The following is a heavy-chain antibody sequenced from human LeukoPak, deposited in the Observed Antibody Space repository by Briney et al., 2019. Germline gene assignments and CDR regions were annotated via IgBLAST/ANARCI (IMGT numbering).Heavy chain of an antibody. CDR1: GFSFSNAW. V-gene: IGHV3-15*01. D-gene: IGHD4-17*01. CDR2: TKSKSDGETR. Sequence: GRTLRLSCAASGFSFSNAWMSWVRQATGKGLEWVGRTKSKSDGETRDYAAPVRGRFAISRDDSKNTLFLLMNSLKTDDTAVYFCITDPGDYENFWGQGTLVTVSS. CDR3: ITDPGDYENF. J-gene: IGHJ4*02.